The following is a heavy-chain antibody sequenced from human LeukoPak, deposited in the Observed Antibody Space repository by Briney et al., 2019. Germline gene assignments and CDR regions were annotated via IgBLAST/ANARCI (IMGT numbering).Heavy chain of an antibody. Sequence: PGGSLRLSCAASGFTFSSYAMHWVRQAPGKGLEWVAVISYDGSNKYYADSVKGRFTISRDNSKNTLYLQMSSLRSEDTAVYYCAREDMGAKYYWGQGTLVTVSS. J-gene: IGHJ4*02. V-gene: IGHV3-30-3*01. CDR1: GFTFSSYA. CDR3: AREDMGAKYY. D-gene: IGHD1-26*01. CDR2: ISYDGSNK.